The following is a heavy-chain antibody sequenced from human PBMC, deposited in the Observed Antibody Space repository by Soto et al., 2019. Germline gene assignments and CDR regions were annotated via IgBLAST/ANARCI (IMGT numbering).Heavy chain of an antibody. D-gene: IGHD3-16*01. Sequence: EVRLLESGGGLVQPGGSLRLSCVASGFTFSNYAMSWVRQAPGKGLERVSVVTGRSSSTYYADSVEGRFIISRDNSRNTLFLQVKSLGTEDTSVYFCKKHPPSKKNLPRWADAFDIWGQGTILTVSS. V-gene: IGHV3-23*01. CDR1: GFTFSNYA. CDR2: VTGRSSST. CDR3: KKHPPSKKNLPRWADAFDI. J-gene: IGHJ3*02.